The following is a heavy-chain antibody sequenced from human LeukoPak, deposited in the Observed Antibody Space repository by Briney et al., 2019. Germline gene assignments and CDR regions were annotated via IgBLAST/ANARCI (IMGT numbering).Heavy chain of an antibody. J-gene: IGHJ5*02. Sequence: PSETLSLTCTVSGGSISSYYWSWIRQPPGKGLEWIGYIYYSGSTNYNPSLKSRVTISVDTSKNQFSLKLSSVTAADTAVYYCARLGRHARSWGQGTLVTVSS. CDR3: ARLGRHARS. D-gene: IGHD1-26*01. CDR2: IYYSGST. CDR1: GGSISSYY. V-gene: IGHV4-59*12.